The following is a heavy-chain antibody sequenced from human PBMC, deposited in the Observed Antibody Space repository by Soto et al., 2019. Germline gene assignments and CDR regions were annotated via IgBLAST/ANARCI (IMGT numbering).Heavy chain of an antibody. CDR3: ARVRSYGMDV. Sequence: NPSETLSLTCSVSGGSVSSGDYYWSWIRQPPGKGLEWIGNIYYSGSPFYNPSLKSRVTISLDTSKNQFSLKLSSVSAADTAVYYCARVRSYGMDVWGQGTTVTVSS. CDR1: GGSVSSGDYY. CDR2: IYYSGSP. J-gene: IGHJ6*02. V-gene: IGHV4-30-4*01. D-gene: IGHD4-17*01.